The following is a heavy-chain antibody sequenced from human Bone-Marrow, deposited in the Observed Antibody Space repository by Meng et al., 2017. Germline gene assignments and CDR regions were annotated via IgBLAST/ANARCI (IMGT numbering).Heavy chain of an antibody. J-gene: IGHJ4*02. Sequence: SETLSLTCTVSGGSISSYYWSWIRQPPGKGLEWIGYIYYSGSTNYNPSLKSRVTISVDTSKNQFSLKLSSVTAADTAVYYCARFEGEYYYDSSGYPDYWGQGTLVTVSS. V-gene: IGHV4-59*01. CDR1: GGSISSYY. CDR3: ARFEGEYYYDSSGYPDY. CDR2: IYYSGST. D-gene: IGHD3-22*01.